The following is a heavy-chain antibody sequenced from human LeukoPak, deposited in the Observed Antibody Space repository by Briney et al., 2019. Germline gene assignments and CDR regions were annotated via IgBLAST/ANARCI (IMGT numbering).Heavy chain of an antibody. D-gene: IGHD6-13*01. CDR3: AREVAAADY. CDR2: INSDGINT. CDR1: GFTFSNYW. Sequence: GGSLRLSCAASGFTFSNYWMHWVRQAPGKGLVWVSRINSDGINTSYADSVKGRFTISRDNAKNTLNLQMNSLRAEDTALYYCAREVAAADYWGQGTLVTVSS. J-gene: IGHJ4*02. V-gene: IGHV3-74*01.